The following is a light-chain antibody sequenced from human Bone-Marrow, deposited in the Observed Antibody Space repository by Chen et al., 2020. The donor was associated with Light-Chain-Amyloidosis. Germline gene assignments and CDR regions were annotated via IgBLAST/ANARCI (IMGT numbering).Light chain of an antibody. CDR1: QSVDSSY. CDR3: QQDGSSPQT. J-gene: IGKJ1*01. CDR2: GAS. Sequence: VLTHSPGTVSLSPGERVTLSCRASQSVDSSYLAWYPPRPGQAPRLLIYGASSRTTCIPGRFSGSGSGTDFTLSISRMEPEDFAVYYCQQDGSSPQTFGQGTKEESK. V-gene: IGKV3-20*01.